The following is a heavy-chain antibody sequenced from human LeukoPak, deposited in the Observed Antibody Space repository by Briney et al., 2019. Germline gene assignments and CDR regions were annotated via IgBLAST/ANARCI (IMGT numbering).Heavy chain of an antibody. J-gene: IGHJ4*02. V-gene: IGHV3-21*01. Sequence: PGGSLRLSCAASGFTFSSYEMNWVRQAPGKGLEWVSSISSTSYYIYYVDSVKGRFTISRDNAKNSLYLQMNSLRADDTAVYYCVTYYDTLTRNYVDYWGQGTLVTVSS. D-gene: IGHD3-9*01. CDR1: GFTFSSYE. CDR3: VTYYDTLTRNYVDY. CDR2: ISSTSYYI.